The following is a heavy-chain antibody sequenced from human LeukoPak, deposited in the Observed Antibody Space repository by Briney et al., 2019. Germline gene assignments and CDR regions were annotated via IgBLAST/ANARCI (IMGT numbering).Heavy chain of an antibody. CDR2: IYYSGST. J-gene: IGHJ1*01. CDR1: GGSISSYY. CDR3: AGTYYYDSSGLPFQH. D-gene: IGHD3-22*01. V-gene: IGHV4-59*01. Sequence: SETLSLTCTVSGGSISSYYWSWIRQPPGKGLEWLGYIYYSGSTNYNPSLKSRVTISVDTSKNQFSLKLSSVTAADTAVYYCAGTYYYDSSGLPFQHWGQGTLVTVSS.